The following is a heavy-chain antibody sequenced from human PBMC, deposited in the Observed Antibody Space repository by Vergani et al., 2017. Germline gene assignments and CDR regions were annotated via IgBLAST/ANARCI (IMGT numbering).Heavy chain of an antibody. CDR1: GFTFSSYW. D-gene: IGHD2-15*01. CDR2: INSDGSST. J-gene: IGHJ6*03. CDR3: AREAVAATPYYYYYYMDV. Sequence: EVQLVESGGGLVQPGGSLSLSCAASGFTFSSYWMHWVRQAPGKGLVCVSRINSDGSSTSYADSVKGRFTISRDNAKNTLYRQMNSLRAEYTAVYYCAREAVAATPYYYYYYMDVWGKGTTVTVSS. V-gene: IGHV3-74*01.